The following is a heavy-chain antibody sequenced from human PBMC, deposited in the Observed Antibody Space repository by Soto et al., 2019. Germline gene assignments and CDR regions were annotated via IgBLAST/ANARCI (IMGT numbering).Heavy chain of an antibody. V-gene: IGHV4-61*01. CDR3: ARQFGRRPKTYDYGMDV. CDR1: GGSVSSGSYY. CDR2: IYYSGST. J-gene: IGHJ6*02. Sequence: NPSETLSLTCTVSGGSVSSGSYYWSWIRQPPGKGLEWIGYIYYSGSTNYNPSLKSRVTISVDTSKNQFSLKLSSVTAADTAVYYCARQFGRRPKTYDYGMDVWGQGTTVTVSS. D-gene: IGHD3-10*01.